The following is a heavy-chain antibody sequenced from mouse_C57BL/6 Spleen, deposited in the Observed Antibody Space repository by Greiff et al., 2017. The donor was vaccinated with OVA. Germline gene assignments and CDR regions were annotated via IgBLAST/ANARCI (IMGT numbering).Heavy chain of an antibody. Sequence: EVHLVESGGGLVKPGGSLKLSCAASGFTFSSYAMSWVRQTPEKRLEWVATISDGGSYTYYPDNVKGRFTISRDNAKNNLYLQMSHLKSEDTAMYYCARGYYGSYWYFDVWGTGTTVTVSS. D-gene: IGHD1-1*01. V-gene: IGHV5-4*01. CDR1: GFTFSSYA. CDR3: ARGYYGSYWYFDV. J-gene: IGHJ1*03. CDR2: ISDGGSYT.